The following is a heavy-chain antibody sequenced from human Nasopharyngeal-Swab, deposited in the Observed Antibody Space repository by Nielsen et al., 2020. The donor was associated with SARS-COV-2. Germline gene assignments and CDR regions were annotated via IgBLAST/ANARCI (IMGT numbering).Heavy chain of an antibody. Sequence: GGSLRLSCKGSGYSVTSYWIGWVRQMPGKGLEWMGVIYPGDSDTRYSPSFQGQVTISADKSISTAYLQWSSLKASDTAMYYCSRGNYNPDYWGQGTLVTVSS. CDR3: SRGNYNPDY. CDR1: GYSVTSYW. V-gene: IGHV5-51*01. CDR2: IYPGDSDT. D-gene: IGHD1-26*01. J-gene: IGHJ4*02.